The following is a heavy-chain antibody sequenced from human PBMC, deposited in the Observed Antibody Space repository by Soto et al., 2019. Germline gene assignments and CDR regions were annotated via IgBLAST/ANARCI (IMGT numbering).Heavy chain of an antibody. V-gene: IGHV4-30-2*01. J-gene: IGHJ6*02. Sequence: SETLSLTCAVSGGSISSGGYSWSWIRQTPGKGLEWIGYMYHSGSTYYNPSLKSRVTISVDTSKNQFSLKLSSVTAADTAVYYCARDSSSGWYSNYYYYGMDVWGQGTTGTVSS. D-gene: IGHD6-19*01. CDR2: MYHSGST. CDR3: ARDSSSGWYSNYYYYGMDV. CDR1: GGSISSGGYS.